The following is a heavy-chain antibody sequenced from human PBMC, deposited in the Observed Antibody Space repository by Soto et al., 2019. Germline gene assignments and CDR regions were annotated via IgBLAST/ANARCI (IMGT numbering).Heavy chain of an antibody. Sequence: QITLKESGPTLVRPTQTLTLTCTVSGFSLDTWGVGVGWIRQPPGKAPEWLALIYWDDDKRYSPSLKNRLTITKDTSKNQVVLTVTNMDPVDTVTYYCARALGSWGSYYFDHWGQATLVTVSS. CDR1: GFSLDTWGVG. CDR2: IYWDDDK. D-gene: IGHD3-16*01. J-gene: IGHJ4*02. V-gene: IGHV2-5*02. CDR3: ARALGSWGSYYFDH.